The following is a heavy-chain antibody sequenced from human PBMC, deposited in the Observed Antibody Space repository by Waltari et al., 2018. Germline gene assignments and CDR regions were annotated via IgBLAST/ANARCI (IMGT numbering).Heavy chain of an antibody. D-gene: IGHD3-3*01. CDR3: ARDSFLEWFDTFDI. Sequence: QVQLVQSGAEVKKPGASVTVSCKASGYTFTGYYLHWLRPAPGQGLEWMGWINPNSGGTNYAQKFQGRVTMTRDTSISTAYMELSRLRSDDTAVYYCARDSFLEWFDTFDIWGQGTMVTVSS. CDR2: INPNSGGT. CDR1: GYTFTGYY. J-gene: IGHJ3*02. V-gene: IGHV1-2*02.